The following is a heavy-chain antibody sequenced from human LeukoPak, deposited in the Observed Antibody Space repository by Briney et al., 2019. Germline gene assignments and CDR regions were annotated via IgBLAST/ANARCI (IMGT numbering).Heavy chain of an antibody. CDR1: GGSISSSAYY. J-gene: IGHJ3*02. V-gene: IGHV4-39*01. Sequence: PAGTLSLTCTVSGGSISSSAYYWGWIRQPPGKGLEWVGSIYYSGSAYYHPSLKSRVPISVDTSKTQFSLKLSSVNAGDTAVYYCADLESSYTAFDIWGQRTMVTVSS. CDR3: ADLESSYTAFDI. CDR2: IYYSGSA. D-gene: IGHD6-6*01.